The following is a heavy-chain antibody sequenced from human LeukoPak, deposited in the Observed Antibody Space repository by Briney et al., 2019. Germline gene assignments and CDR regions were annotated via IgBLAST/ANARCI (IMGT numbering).Heavy chain of an antibody. D-gene: IGHD4-23*01. J-gene: IGHJ2*01. CDR3: ATDYGGNSYWYFDL. CDR1: GGSTSSYF. Sequence: PSETLSLTCTVSGGSTSSYFWSWIRQPPGNGLEWIGYISPSGSTNYNPSLKSRVTISADTSKNHFSLRLSSVTAADTAVYYCATDYGGNSYWYFDLWGRGTLVTVSS. V-gene: IGHV4-4*09. CDR2: ISPSGST.